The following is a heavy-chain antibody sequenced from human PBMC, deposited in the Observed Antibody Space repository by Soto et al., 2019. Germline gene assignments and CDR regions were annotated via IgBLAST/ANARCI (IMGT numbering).Heavy chain of an antibody. CDR3: AISLAARRVVVWFDP. Sequence: GEPLKISCKGSGYSFTSYWISRVRQMPGKGLEWMGRIDPSDSYTNYSPSFQGHVTISADKSISTAYLQWSSLKASDTAMYYCAISLAARRVVVWFDPWGQGTLVTVSS. D-gene: IGHD6-6*01. V-gene: IGHV5-10-1*01. J-gene: IGHJ5*02. CDR2: IDPSDSYT. CDR1: GYSFTSYW.